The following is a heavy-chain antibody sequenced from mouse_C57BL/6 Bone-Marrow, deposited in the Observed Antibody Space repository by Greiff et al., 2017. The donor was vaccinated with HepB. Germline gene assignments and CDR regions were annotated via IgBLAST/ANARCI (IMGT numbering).Heavy chain of an antibody. V-gene: IGHV1-18*01. CDR3: ARYHYYGSSYGYFDY. CDR2: INPNNGGT. D-gene: IGHD1-1*01. J-gene: IGHJ2*01. CDR1: GYTFTDYN. Sequence: EVQLQQSGPELVKPGASVKIPCKASGYTFTDYNMDWVKQSHGKSLEWIGDINPNNGGTIYNQKFKGKATLTVDKSSSTAYMERRSLTSEDTAVYYCARYHYYGSSYGYFDYWGQGTTLTVSS.